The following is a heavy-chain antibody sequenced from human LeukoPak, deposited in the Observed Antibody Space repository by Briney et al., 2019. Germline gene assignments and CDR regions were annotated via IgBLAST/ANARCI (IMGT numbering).Heavy chain of an antibody. CDR1: GYTFPNYD. V-gene: IGHV1-18*01. CDR3: ARAGYCGDGGCRGGSAFDV. D-gene: IGHD2-15*01. Sequence: ASVKVSCRTSGYTFPNYDIYWVRQAPGQGLECMGWISGYTGDTKYAQILQGRFTVTTDTSTSTAYMELRSLTYDDTAVYYCARAGYCGDGGCRGGSAFDVWGQGTMVTVSS. J-gene: IGHJ3*01. CDR2: ISGYTGDT.